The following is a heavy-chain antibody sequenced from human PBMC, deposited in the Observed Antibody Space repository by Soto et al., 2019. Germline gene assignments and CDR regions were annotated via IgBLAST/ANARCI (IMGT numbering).Heavy chain of an antibody. V-gene: IGHV4-61*01. Sequence: SETLSLTCTVSGGSVSSGSYYWSWIRQPPGKGLEWIGYIYYSGSTNYNPSLKSRVTISVDTSKNQFSLKLSSVTAADTAVYFCARGVWFGELRDYYGMDVWGQGTTVTVSS. D-gene: IGHD3-10*01. CDR1: GGSVSSGSYY. J-gene: IGHJ6*02. CDR2: IYYSGST. CDR3: ARGVWFGELRDYYGMDV.